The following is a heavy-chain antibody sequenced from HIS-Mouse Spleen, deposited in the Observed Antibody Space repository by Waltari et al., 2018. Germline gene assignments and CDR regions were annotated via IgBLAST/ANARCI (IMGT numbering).Heavy chain of an antibody. CDR2: IYPGDSDT. Sequence: EVQLVQSGAEVKKPGESLKISCKGSGYSFTSYWIGWVRQMPGKGLEWMGIIYPGDSDTRYSPAFQGQVTISADKSISTAYLQGSSLKASDTAMYYCARFEAIHYIWFDPWGQGTLVTVSS. J-gene: IGHJ5*02. CDR1: GYSFTSYW. CDR3: ARFEAIHYIWFDP. V-gene: IGHV5-51*01.